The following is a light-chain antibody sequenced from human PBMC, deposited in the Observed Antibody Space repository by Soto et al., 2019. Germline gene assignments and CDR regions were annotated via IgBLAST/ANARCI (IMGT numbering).Light chain of an antibody. J-gene: IGKJ4*01. CDR1: QSVSSTY. V-gene: IGKV3-20*01. Sequence: EIVLTQSPGTLSLSPGERATLSCRASQSVSSTYLAWYQQKPGQAPRLLIYGASSRATGIPDRFSGSESVTHFTLTVSRLEPEDFAVYYCQHYGSLVLTFGGGTKVEIK. CDR3: QHYGSLVLT. CDR2: GAS.